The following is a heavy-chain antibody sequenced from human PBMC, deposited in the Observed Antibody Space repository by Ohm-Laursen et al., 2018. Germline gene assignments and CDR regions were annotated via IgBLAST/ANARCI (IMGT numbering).Heavy chain of an antibody. CDR2: IYYNGNP. CDR1: GGSLSNYY. Sequence: GTLSLTCTVSGGSLSNYYWSWIRQPPGKGLEWIGYIYYNGNPRYNPSRESRVTISVDPSKNQFSLKLNSVTAADTALYYCVLYSSFSVSWGQGTLVTVSS. D-gene: IGHD6-6*01. V-gene: IGHV4-59*08. J-gene: IGHJ5*02. CDR3: VLYSSFSVS.